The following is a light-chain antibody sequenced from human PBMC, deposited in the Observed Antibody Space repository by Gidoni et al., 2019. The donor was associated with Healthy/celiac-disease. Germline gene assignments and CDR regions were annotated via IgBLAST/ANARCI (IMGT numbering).Light chain of an antibody. V-gene: IGKV1-39*01. CDR3: QQSYSTPTT. J-gene: IGKJ4*01. CDR2: AAS. Sequence: DIQMTQSPSSLTAPVGDRVTITCRASQSISSYLNWYQQKPGKAPKLLIYAASSLQSGVPSRFSGSGSGTDFTLTISSLQPEDFATYYCQQSYSTPTTFGGGTKVEIK. CDR1: QSISSY.